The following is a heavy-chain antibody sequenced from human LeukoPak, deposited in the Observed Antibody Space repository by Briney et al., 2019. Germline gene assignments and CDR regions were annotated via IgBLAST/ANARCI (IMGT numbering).Heavy chain of an antibody. CDR3: ARDRHRYRGINGDGDAFDI. D-gene: IGHD5-12*01. V-gene: IGHV3-53*01. J-gene: IGHJ3*02. CDR1: GFAVSSNY. CDR2: IYTDGST. Sequence: GGSLRLSCAASGFAVSSNYISWVRQASGKGLEWVSIIYTDGSTFNAESVKGRFTMSRDNSKNALDLQMNSLRAEDTAVYFCARDRHRYRGINGDGDAFDIWGQGTMVTVSS.